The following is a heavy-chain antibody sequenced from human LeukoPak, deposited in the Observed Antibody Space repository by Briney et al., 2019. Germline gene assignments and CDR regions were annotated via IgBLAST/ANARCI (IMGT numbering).Heavy chain of an antibody. Sequence: PSETLSLTCAVYGGSFSGYYWSWIRQPPGKGLEWIGEINHSGSTNYNPSLKSRVTISVDTSKNQFSLKLSSVTAADTAVYYCARGGDDLDYWGQGTLVTVSS. V-gene: IGHV4-34*01. J-gene: IGHJ4*02. CDR3: ARGGDDLDY. D-gene: IGHD2-21*02. CDR1: GGSFSGYY. CDR2: INHSGST.